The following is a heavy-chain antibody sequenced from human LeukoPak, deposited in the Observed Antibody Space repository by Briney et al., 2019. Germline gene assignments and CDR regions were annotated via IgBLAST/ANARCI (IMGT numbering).Heavy chain of an antibody. D-gene: IGHD2-2*01. CDR2: ISSSSSYI. CDR1: GFTFSSYS. Sequence: GGSLRLSCAASGFTFSSYSMNWVRQAPGKGLEWVSSISSSSSYIYYADSVKGRFTISRDNAKNLLYLQMNSLRAEDTAVYYCARGLDRTTSCFDYWGQGTLVTVSS. CDR3: ARGLDRTTSCFDY. V-gene: IGHV3-21*01. J-gene: IGHJ4*02.